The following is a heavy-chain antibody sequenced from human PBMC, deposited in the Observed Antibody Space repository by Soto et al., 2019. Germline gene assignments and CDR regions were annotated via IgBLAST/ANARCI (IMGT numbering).Heavy chain of an antibody. D-gene: IGHD1-1*01. CDR3: ARGPRPSSAGTGAY. Sequence: PGGSLRLSCALSGFDSSYYWIQWFRQSPGKGLEWVSRIDPDGTTTNYADSVKGRFSVSRDNAKKTIYLQMNSLTADDTALYYCARGPRPSSAGTGAYWGRGTLVTVSS. V-gene: IGHV3-74*01. J-gene: IGHJ1*01. CDR1: GFDSSYYW. CDR2: IDPDGTTT.